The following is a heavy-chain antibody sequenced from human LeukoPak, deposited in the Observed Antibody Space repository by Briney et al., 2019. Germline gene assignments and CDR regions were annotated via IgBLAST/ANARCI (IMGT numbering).Heavy chain of an antibody. J-gene: IGHJ6*02. CDR1: GFTFSSYW. V-gene: IGHV3-7*01. CDR3: ARESLVSGTTRGNYYYYGMDV. CDR2: IKQDGTEK. D-gene: IGHD1-7*01. Sequence: EGSLRLSCAASGFTFSSYWMSWVRQAPGKGLEWVANIKQDGTEKYYVDSVKGRFTISRDNAKNSLYLQMNSLRAEDTAVYFCARESLVSGTTRGNYYYYGMDVWGQGSTVTVSS.